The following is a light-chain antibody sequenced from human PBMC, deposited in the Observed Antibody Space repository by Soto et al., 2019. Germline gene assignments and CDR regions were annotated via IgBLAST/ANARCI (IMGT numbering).Light chain of an antibody. V-gene: IGKV3-15*01. CDR2: GAS. CDR1: QSVSSN. Sequence: EIVMTQSPATLSVSPGERATLSCRASQSVSSNLAWYQQKPGQAPRLLIYGASTRATGIPARIIGSLSGTEFTLTISSLQSEDFAVYYCQQYNNWPPWTFGQGTKVDI. J-gene: IGKJ1*01. CDR3: QQYNNWPPWT.